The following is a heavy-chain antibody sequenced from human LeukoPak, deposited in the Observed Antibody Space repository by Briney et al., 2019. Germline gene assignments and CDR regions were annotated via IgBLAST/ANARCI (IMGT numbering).Heavy chain of an antibody. J-gene: IGHJ6*02. V-gene: IGHV3-30*18. Sequence: QSGGSLRLSCAASGFTFSSYGMHWVRQAPGKGLEWVAVISYDGSNKYYADSVKGRFTISRDNSKNTLYLQMNSLRAEDTAVYYCAKSGGESSTSGYDYYYYYGMDVWGQGTTVTVSS. CDR1: GFTFSSYG. CDR2: ISYDGSNK. D-gene: IGHD2-2*01. CDR3: AKSGGESSTSGYDYYYYYGMDV.